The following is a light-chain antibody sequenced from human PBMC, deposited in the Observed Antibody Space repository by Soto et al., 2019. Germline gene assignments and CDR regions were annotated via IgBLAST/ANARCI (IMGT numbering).Light chain of an antibody. CDR3: QQYNKWPKT. V-gene: IGKV3-15*01. Sequence: EAVLTQSPATLSVFPGERATLSCRASQSVATNLAWYQQRPGQAPRLLIYGASKRAIGLPARFSGSGSGTEFTLTITSLQSEDFAVYYCQQYNKWPKTFGQGTKVDIK. CDR1: QSVATN. CDR2: GAS. J-gene: IGKJ1*01.